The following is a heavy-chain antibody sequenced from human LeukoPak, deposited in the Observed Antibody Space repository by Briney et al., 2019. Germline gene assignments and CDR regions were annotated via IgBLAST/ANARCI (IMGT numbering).Heavy chain of an antibody. V-gene: IGHV4-59*08. CDR1: GGSITSYY. CDR3: ARVSSFDSSGPDWYFDL. J-gene: IGHJ2*01. Sequence: SETLSLTCTVSGGSITSYYWSWIRQPPGKGLEYIGYIYYTGSTNYNPSLKSRVTISVDTSKNHFSLNLRSVTAADTAVYYCARVSSFDSSGPDWYFDLWGRGTLVTVSS. CDR2: IYYTGST. D-gene: IGHD3-22*01.